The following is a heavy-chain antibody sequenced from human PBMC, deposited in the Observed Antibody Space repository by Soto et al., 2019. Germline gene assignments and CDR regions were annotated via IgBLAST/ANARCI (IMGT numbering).Heavy chain of an antibody. V-gene: IGHV1-2*04. J-gene: IGHJ6*02. CDR1: GYTFTGYY. CDR3: ARRGLSSSSTFRYYYYGMDV. Sequence: ASVKVSCKASGYTFTGYYMHWVRQAPGRGLEWMGWINPNSGGTNYAQKFQGWVTMTRNTSISTAYMELSRLRSEDTAVYYCARRGLSSSSTFRYYYYGMDVWGQGTTVTVSS. CDR2: INPNSGGT. D-gene: IGHD6-6*01.